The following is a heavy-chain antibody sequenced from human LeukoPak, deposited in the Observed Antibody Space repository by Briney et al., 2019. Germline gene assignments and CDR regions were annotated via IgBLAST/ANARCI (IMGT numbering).Heavy chain of an antibody. CDR2: ISSSSTYT. Sequence: GGSPRLSCAASGFTFSSYSMNWVRQAPGKGLEWVSAISSSSTYTHYADSVKGRFTISRDNAKNSLYLQMDSLRAEDTAVYYCARDPSPRIFDYWGQGTLVTVSS. CDR3: ARDPSPRIFDY. D-gene: IGHD1-14*01. V-gene: IGHV3-21*01. CDR1: GFTFSSYS. J-gene: IGHJ4*02.